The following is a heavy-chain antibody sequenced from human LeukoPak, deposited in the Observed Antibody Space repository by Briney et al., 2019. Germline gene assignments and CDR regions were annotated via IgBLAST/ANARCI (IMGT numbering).Heavy chain of an antibody. CDR3: AREGEIAVAGKPLDY. J-gene: IGHJ4*02. CDR1: GFTFSSYA. D-gene: IGHD6-19*01. V-gene: IGHV3-30*01. CDR2: ISYDGSNK. Sequence: GGSLRLSCAASGFTFSSYAMHWVRQAPGKGLEWVAVISYDGSNKYYADSVKGRFTISRDNSKNTLYLQMNSLRAEDTAVYYCAREGEIAVAGKPLDYWGQGTLVTVSS.